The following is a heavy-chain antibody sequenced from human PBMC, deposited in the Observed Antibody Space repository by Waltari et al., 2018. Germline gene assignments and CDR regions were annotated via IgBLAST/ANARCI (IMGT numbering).Heavy chain of an antibody. CDR2: IKQDGSAT. CDR1: GFIFSSCW. V-gene: IGHV3-7*01. D-gene: IGHD2-21*01. Sequence: EVQLVESGGGLVQRGGSLRLSCAASGFIFSSCWMTWVRQAPGKGLEWLANIKQDGSATYYIDSVEGRFTVSRDNANKSLFLQMNSLRADDTAVYYCARGINVGMDVWGQGTTVTVSS. J-gene: IGHJ6*02. CDR3: ARGINVGMDV.